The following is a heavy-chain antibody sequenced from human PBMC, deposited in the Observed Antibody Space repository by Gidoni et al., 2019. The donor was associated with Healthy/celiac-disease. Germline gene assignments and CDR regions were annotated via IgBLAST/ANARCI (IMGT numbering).Heavy chain of an antibody. V-gene: IGHV1-69*01. Sequence: QVQLVQSGAEVKKPGSSVKVSCKASGGTFSSYAISWVRQAPGQGLEWMGGIIPIFGTANYAQKFQGRVTITADESTSTAYMELSSLRSEDTAVYYCASRAGGLTTADNWFDPWGQGTLVTVSS. CDR3: ASRAGGLTTADNWFDP. J-gene: IGHJ5*02. CDR1: GGTFSSYA. CDR2: IIPIFGTA. D-gene: IGHD4-17*01.